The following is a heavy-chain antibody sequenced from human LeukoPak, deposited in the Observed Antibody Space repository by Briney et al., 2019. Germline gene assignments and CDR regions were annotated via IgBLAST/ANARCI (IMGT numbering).Heavy chain of an antibody. V-gene: IGHV3-30*18. J-gene: IGHJ4*02. CDR1: GFTFSSYS. Sequence: GGSLRLSCAASGFTFSSYSMTWVRQAPGKGLEWVAVISYGGSNKFYADSVKGRFTISRDNSKNTLYLQMNSLRAEDTAVYYCAKDVGMIGYCSGGSCYAIDYWGQGTLVTVSS. CDR2: ISYGGSNK. D-gene: IGHD2-15*01. CDR3: AKDVGMIGYCSGGSCYAIDY.